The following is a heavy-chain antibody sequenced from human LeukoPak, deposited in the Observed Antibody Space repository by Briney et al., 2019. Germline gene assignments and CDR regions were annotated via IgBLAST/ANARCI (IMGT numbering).Heavy chain of an antibody. CDR3: ARESKTAASDY. V-gene: IGHV1-2*02. D-gene: IGHD6-25*01. CDR1: GYTFTWYY. J-gene: IGHJ4*02. Sequence: ASVKVSCKASGYTFTWYYMHWVRQAPGQGREWMGLINPNRGGTNYAQKFQGRVTMTRDTSISTAYMELSRLRSDDAAVYYCARESKTAASDYWGQGTLVTVSS. CDR2: INPNRGGT.